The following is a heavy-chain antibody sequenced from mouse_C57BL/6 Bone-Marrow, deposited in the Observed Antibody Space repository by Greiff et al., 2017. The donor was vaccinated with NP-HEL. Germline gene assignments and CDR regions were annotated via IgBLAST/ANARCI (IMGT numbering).Heavy chain of an antibody. Sequence: VQGVESGAELARPGASVKLSCKASGYTFTSYGISWVKQRTGQGLEWIGEIYPRSGNTYYNEKFKGKATLTADKSSSTAYMELRSLTSEDAAVYFCAREGNYYGFSWFAYWGQGTLVTVSA. J-gene: IGHJ3*01. CDR3: AREGNYYGFSWFAY. CDR1: GYTFTSYG. V-gene: IGHV1-81*01. CDR2: IYPRSGNT. D-gene: IGHD2-2*01.